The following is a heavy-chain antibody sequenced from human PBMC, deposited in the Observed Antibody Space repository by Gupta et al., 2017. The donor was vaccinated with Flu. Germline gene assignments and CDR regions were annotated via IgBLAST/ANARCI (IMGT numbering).Heavy chain of an antibody. CDR2: ISSNGGST. CDR3: AREANYDFWSGPNGFDY. CDR1: GFTFSSYA. V-gene: IGHV3-64*01. Sequence: EVQLVESGGGLVQPGGSLRLSCAASGFTFSSYAMHWVRQAPGKGLEYVSAISSNGGSTYYANSVKGRFTISRDNSKNTLYLQMGSLRAEDMAVYYCAREANYDFWSGPNGFDYWGQGTLVTVSS. J-gene: IGHJ4*02. D-gene: IGHD3-3*01.